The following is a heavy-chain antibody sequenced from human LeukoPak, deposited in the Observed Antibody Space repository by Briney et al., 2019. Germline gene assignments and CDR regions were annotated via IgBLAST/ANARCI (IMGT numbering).Heavy chain of an antibody. D-gene: IGHD6-13*01. Sequence: ASVTVSCKASGYTFTNYGVSWVRQAPGQGLEWMGWISAYNGNTNFAQKVQGRVTMTTDTSTSTAYMELRSLRSDDTAVYYCARGRYSSSPPDYWGQGTLVTVSS. V-gene: IGHV1-18*01. J-gene: IGHJ4*02. CDR3: ARGRYSSSPPDY. CDR1: GYTFTNYG. CDR2: ISAYNGNT.